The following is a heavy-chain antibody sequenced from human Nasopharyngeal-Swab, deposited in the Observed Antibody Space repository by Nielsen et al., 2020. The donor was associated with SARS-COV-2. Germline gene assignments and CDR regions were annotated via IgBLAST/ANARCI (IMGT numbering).Heavy chain of an antibody. CDR1: GVTFTSSA. D-gene: IGHD2-2*01. V-gene: IGHV1-58*01. CDR2: IVVGSGNT. J-gene: IGHJ6*02. CDR3: AASLGQLLFYYYYGMDV. Sequence: SVKVSCKASGVTFTSSAVQWVRQARGQRLEWIGWIVVGSGNTNYAQKFQERVTITRDMSTSTAYMELSSLRSEDTAVYYCAASLGQLLFYYYYGMDVWGQGTTVTVSS.